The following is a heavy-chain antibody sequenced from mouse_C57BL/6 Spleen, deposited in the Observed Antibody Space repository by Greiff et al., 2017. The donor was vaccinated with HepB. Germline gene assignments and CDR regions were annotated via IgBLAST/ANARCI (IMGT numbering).Heavy chain of an antibody. CDR2: ISSGSSTI. Sequence: EVNLVESGGGLVKPGGSLKLSCAASGFTFSDYGMHWVRQAPEKGLEWVAYISSGSSTIYYADTVKGRFTISRDNAKNTRFLQMTSLRSEDTAMYYCARGGFLDYWGQGTTLTVSS. V-gene: IGHV5-17*01. CDR3: ARGGFLDY. CDR1: GFTFSDYG. J-gene: IGHJ2*01.